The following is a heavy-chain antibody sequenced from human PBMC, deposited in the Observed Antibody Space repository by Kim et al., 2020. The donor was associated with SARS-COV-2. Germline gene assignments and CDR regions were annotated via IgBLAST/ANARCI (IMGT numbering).Heavy chain of an antibody. CDR1: GGSISSSNW. CDR3: ARKDSSGWYHFTY. J-gene: IGHJ4*02. V-gene: IGHV4-4*02. Sequence: SETLSLTCAVSGGSISSSNWWSWVRQPPGKGLEWIGEIYHSGSTNYNPSLKSRVTISVDKSKNQFSLKLSSVTAADTAVYYCARKDSSGWYHFTYWGQGTLVTVSS. D-gene: IGHD6-19*01. CDR2: IYHSGST.